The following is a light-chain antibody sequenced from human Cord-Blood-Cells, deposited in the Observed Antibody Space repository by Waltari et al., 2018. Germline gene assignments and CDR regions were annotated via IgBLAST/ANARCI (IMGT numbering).Light chain of an antibody. V-gene: IGKV3-11*01. J-gene: IGKJ4*01. CDR3: QQRSNWPPLT. CDR1: QSVSSY. Sequence: EHLLTQSPATLSFSSGEKANLSFRASQSVSSYLAWYQQKPGEAPTLLIYDASNRATGSPARFIGSGVGTDFTLTISSLEPEDFAVYYCQQRSNWPPLTFGGGTKVEIK. CDR2: DAS.